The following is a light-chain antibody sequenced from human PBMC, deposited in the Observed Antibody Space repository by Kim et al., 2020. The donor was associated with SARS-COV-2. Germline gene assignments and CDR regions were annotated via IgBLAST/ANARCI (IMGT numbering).Light chain of an antibody. Sequence: GQPVSISCSGGRANIVNNCNFWYRQLPGAAPRLLMYRNDQSRSAVPDRLSGSKSGTSASLAISDLRSEDGADYFCASWDDTLNSQLFGGGTQLTVL. J-gene: IGLJ3*02. CDR1: RANIVNNC. V-gene: IGLV1-47*01. CDR3: ASWDDTLNSQL. CDR2: RND.